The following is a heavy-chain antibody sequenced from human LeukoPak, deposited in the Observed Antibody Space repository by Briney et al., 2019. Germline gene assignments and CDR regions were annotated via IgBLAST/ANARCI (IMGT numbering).Heavy chain of an antibody. V-gene: IGHV4-59*06. D-gene: IGHD6-13*01. CDR3: ASLLNSSSWPRTYYFDY. CDR2: IYYSGST. Sequence: SETLSLTCTVSGGSISSYYWSWIRQHPGKGLEWIGYIYYSGSTYYNPSLKSRVTISVDTSKNQFSLKLSSVTAADTAVYYCASLLNSSSWPRTYYFDYWGQGTLVTVSS. J-gene: IGHJ4*02. CDR1: GGSISSYY.